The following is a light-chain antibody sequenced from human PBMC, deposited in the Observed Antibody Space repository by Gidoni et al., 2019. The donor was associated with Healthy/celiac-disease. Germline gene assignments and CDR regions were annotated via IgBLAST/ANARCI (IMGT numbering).Light chain of an antibody. Sequence: EIVLTQSPGTLSLSPGERATLSCRASQSVSSSYLAWYQQKPGQAPRLLIYGASSRATGIPDRFSGSGSGTDFTLTISRLEPEDFAVYYCQQYGSSPPKITFXQXTRLXIK. CDR1: QSVSSSY. CDR3: QQYGSSPPKIT. CDR2: GAS. V-gene: IGKV3-20*01. J-gene: IGKJ5*01.